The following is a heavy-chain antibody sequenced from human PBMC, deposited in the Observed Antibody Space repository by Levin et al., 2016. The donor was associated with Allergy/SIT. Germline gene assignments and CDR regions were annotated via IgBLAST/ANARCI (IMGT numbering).Heavy chain of an antibody. V-gene: IGHV4-34*01. J-gene: IGHJ6*02. CDR2: INHRGST. CDR3: AREGTYDVWSGKKVGEYYYYGMDV. D-gene: IGHD3-3*01. Sequence: SETLSLTCAVYGGSFSGYYWTWIRQPPGKGLEWIGEINHRGSTNYNPSLESRVTMSVDTSKKQFSLKLSSVTAADTAVYYCAREGTYDVWSGKKVGEYYYYGMDVWGQGTTVTVPS. CDR1: GGSFSGYY.